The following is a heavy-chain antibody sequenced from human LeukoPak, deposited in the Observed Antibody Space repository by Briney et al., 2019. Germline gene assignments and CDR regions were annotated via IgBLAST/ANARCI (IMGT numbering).Heavy chain of an antibody. CDR1: GYSFTSYW. J-gene: IGHJ4*02. CDR2: IYPGDSDT. V-gene: IGHV5-51*01. CDR3: ARHLYDILTGSFSGAFDY. Sequence: GESLKISCKGSGYSFTSYWIGWVRQMPGKGLEWMGIIYPGDSDTRYSPSFQGQVTISADKSISTAYLQWSSLKASDTAMYYCARHLYDILTGSFSGAFDYWGQGTLFTVSS. D-gene: IGHD3-9*01.